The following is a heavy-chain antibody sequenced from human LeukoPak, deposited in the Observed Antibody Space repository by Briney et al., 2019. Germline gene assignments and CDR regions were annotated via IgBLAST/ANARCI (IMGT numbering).Heavy chain of an antibody. Sequence: GGSLRLSCVASGLTFSNYAMHWVRQAPGKGLEWVAVISYDGTTEYYEDSVKGRFTISRDNSRDTLYLQMSSLRAEDTAVYYCARADRNSAWFDLNYWGQGTLVTVSS. D-gene: IGHD3-10*01. CDR1: GLTFSNYA. CDR2: ISYDGTTE. V-gene: IGHV3-30*04. CDR3: ARADRNSAWFDLNY. J-gene: IGHJ4*02.